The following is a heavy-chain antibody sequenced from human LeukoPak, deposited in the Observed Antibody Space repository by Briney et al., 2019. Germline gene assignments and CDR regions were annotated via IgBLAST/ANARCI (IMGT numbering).Heavy chain of an antibody. V-gene: IGHV4-59*08. Sequence: PSETLSLTCTVSVGSISSYYWSWIRQPPGTGLEGIGYIFYSGSTNYKPSLKSRVTISVDTSKNQFSLKLSSVTAADTAVYYCARHIRSLLYTSDYWGQGTLVTVSS. D-gene: IGHD2-2*02. CDR1: VGSISSYY. CDR3: ARHIRSLLYTSDY. J-gene: IGHJ4*02. CDR2: IFYSGST.